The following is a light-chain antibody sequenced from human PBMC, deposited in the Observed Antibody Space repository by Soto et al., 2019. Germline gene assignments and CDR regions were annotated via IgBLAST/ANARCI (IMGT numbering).Light chain of an antibody. CDR3: SSYTSSMTNV. CDR2: HVT. J-gene: IGLJ1*01. Sequence: QSVLTQSASVSGSPGQSITITCTGTSSDVGGHDYVSWYQQHPGKAPTLMLYHVTNRPSGVSSRFSGSKSGNTAFLTISGLQAADEADYFCSSYTSSMTNVFGSGTKVTVL. CDR1: SSDVGGHDY. V-gene: IGLV2-14*01.